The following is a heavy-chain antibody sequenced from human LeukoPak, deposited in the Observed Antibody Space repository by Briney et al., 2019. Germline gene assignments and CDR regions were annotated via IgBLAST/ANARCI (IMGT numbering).Heavy chain of an antibody. CDR3: AKFYDILTGYFDY. Sequence: GGSLRLSCAASGFPFSSYAMSWVRQSPGKGLEWVSAISGGNGNTYYAYYADSVRGRFTISRDSSKNTLYLQMNSLGAEDTAVYYCAKFYDILTGYFDYWGQGTLVTVSS. CDR2: ISGGNGNTYYA. J-gene: IGHJ4*02. CDR1: GFPFSSYA. D-gene: IGHD3-9*01. V-gene: IGHV3-23*01.